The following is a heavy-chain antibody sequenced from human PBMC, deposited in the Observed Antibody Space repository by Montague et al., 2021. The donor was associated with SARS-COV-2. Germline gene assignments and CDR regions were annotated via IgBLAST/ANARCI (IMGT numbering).Heavy chain of an antibody. Sequence: SETLSLTCTVSGGSISGYYWSWFWQSAGKGLEWIGRIYNSGSSSYYSHPKSRVPILVDTSKNQFSLKLSPVTAADTAAYYCVRAQGRSNWNYTDYWGQGTLVTVSS. D-gene: IGHD1-20*01. J-gene: IGHJ4*02. CDR3: VRAQGRSNWNYTDY. CDR2: IYNSGSS. V-gene: IGHV4-4*07. CDR1: GGSISGYY.